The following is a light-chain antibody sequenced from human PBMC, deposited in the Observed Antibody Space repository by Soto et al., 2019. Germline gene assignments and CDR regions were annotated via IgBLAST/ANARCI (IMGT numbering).Light chain of an antibody. V-gene: IGLV1-44*01. CDR3: AAWDDSLSGWV. Sequence: QSVLTQPPSASGTPGQRVTVSCSGSSSNVGSNTVNCYQHLPGTAPKLLIYSNNQRPSGVPDRFSGSKSGTSASLAISGLQSEDEADYYCAAWDDSLSGWVFGGGTKLTVL. CDR2: SNN. J-gene: IGLJ3*02. CDR1: SSNVGSNT.